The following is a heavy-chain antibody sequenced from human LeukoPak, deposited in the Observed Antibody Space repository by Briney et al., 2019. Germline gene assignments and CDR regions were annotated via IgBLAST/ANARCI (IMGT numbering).Heavy chain of an antibody. Sequence: PGGSLRLSCAASGFTFSRYSMSWARQAPGKGLEWVSVISSSGGATYYADSVKGRFTISRDNSKNTLYLQMNSLRAEGTAIYYCARAAMVRGVDYFDYWGQGTLVTVSS. V-gene: IGHV3-23*01. CDR1: GFTFSRYS. CDR2: ISSSGGAT. J-gene: IGHJ4*02. CDR3: ARAAMVRGVDYFDY. D-gene: IGHD3-10*01.